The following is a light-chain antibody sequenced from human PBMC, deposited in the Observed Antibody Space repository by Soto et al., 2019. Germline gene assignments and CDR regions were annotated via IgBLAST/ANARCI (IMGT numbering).Light chain of an antibody. Sequence: DIHMTHSPSSLSASLGYRFTITFRAGQYIGRYLNWYQQKPGKAPKLLIYAASSLHSGVPSRFSGSGSGTDFTLTISSLQPEDFATYSCQQTYRTPLTFGGGTKVDIK. CDR1: QYIGRY. V-gene: IGKV1-39*01. CDR2: AAS. J-gene: IGKJ4*01. CDR3: QQTYRTPLT.